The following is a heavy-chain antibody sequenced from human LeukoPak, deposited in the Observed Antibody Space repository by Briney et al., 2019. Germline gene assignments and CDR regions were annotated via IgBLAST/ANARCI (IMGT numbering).Heavy chain of an antibody. V-gene: IGHV3-30*03. CDR1: GFSFSRYA. Sequence: PGRSLRLSCAASGFSFSRYAMHWVRQAPGKGLEWVAVISSDGRDKHHADSVKGRFTISRDNSKSTLYLQMNSLRAEDTAIYYCTRVGYIDEGIDYWGQGTLVTVSS. CDR2: ISSDGRDK. D-gene: IGHD5-24*01. J-gene: IGHJ4*02. CDR3: TRVGYIDEGIDY.